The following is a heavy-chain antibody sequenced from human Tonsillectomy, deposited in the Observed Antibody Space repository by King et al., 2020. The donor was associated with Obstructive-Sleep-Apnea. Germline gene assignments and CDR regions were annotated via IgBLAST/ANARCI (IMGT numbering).Heavy chain of an antibody. CDR3: ARGTGAAAVNWFDP. J-gene: IGHJ5*02. Sequence: VQLQQWGAGLLKPSETLSLTCAVFGGSFSDYYWSWIRQPPGKGLEWIGEINHSGSTNYNPSLKSRVNISVDTSKNQFSLKLNSVTAADTALYYCARGTGAAAVNWFDPWGQGTLVTVSS. CDR1: GGSFSDYY. V-gene: IGHV4-34*01. D-gene: IGHD6-13*01. CDR2: INHSGST.